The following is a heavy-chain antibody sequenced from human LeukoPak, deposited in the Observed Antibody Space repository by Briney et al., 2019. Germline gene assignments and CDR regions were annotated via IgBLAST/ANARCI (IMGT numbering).Heavy chain of an antibody. Sequence: AGGSLRLSCAASGFTFSSYAMHWVRQAPDKGLEWVAVISYDGSNKYYADSVKGRFTISRDNSKNTLYLQMNSLRAEDTAVYYCARSPRSSTVTRITRFDYWGQGTLVTVSS. CDR1: GFTFSSYA. J-gene: IGHJ4*02. CDR3: ARSPRSSTVTRITRFDY. V-gene: IGHV3-30-3*01. CDR2: ISYDGSNK. D-gene: IGHD4-11*01.